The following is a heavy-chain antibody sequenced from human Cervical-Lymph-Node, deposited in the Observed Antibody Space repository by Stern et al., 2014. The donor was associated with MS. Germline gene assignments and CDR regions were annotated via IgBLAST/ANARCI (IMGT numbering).Heavy chain of an antibody. V-gene: IGHV2-5*02. CDR3: ARALEMATITPFDY. Sequence: ESGPTLVKPTQTLTLTCTFSGFSLSTSGVGVGWIRQPPGKALEXLALIYWDDDKRYSPSLKSRLTITKDTSKNQVVLTMTNMDPVDTATYYCARALEMATITPFDYWGQGTLVTVSS. CDR1: GFSLSTSGVG. CDR2: IYWDDDK. D-gene: IGHD5-24*01. J-gene: IGHJ4*02.